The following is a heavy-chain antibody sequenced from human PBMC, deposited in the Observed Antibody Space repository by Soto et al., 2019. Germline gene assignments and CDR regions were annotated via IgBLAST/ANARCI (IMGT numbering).Heavy chain of an antibody. CDR1: GFTFSSYA. CDR2: ISGSGGST. V-gene: IGHV3-23*01. CDR3: AKQGPRIASAGGDFDY. Sequence: EVQLLESGGGLVQPGGSLRLSCAASGFTFSSYAMSWVRQAPGKGLEWVSAISGSGGSTYYADSVKGRFTISRDNSKNTLYLQMNSLRAEDTAVYDCAKQGPRIASAGGDFDYWGQGTLVTVSS. D-gene: IGHD6-13*01. J-gene: IGHJ4*02.